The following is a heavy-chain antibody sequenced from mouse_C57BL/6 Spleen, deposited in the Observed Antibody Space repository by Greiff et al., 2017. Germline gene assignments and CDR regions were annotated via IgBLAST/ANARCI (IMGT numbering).Heavy chain of an antibody. D-gene: IGHD2-2*01. Sequence: EVQLQQSGAELVRPGASVKLSCTASGFNIKDDYMHWVKQRPEQGLAWIGWIDPENGDTEYASKFQGKATITADTSSNTAYLQLSSLTSEDTAVYYCTTRDMVRRAMDYWGQGTSVTVSS. J-gene: IGHJ4*01. CDR2: IDPENGDT. CDR3: TTRDMVRRAMDY. V-gene: IGHV14-4*01. CDR1: GFNIKDDY.